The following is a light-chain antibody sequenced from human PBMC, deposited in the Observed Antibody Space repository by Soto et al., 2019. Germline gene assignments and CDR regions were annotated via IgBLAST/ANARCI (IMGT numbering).Light chain of an antibody. Sequence: EIVLTQSPGTLSLSPGERATLSCRASQTISSYLAWYQHKPGQAPRLLIYDASIRSTDIPDRFSGSGSGTDFTLTIVRLEPEDFAVYYCQQHLSSPPYGFGQGTKLEIK. CDR1: QTISSY. V-gene: IGKV3-20*01. CDR3: QQHLSSPPYG. J-gene: IGKJ2*03. CDR2: DAS.